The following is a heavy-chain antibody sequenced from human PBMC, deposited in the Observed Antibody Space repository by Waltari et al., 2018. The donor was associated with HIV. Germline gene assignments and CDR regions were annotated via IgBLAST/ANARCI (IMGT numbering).Heavy chain of an antibody. CDR2: IYSGGST. CDR3: VFSYYEYGVDV. J-gene: IGHJ6*02. D-gene: IGHD3-16*01. CDR1: GFIVSSNY. Sequence: EVQLVESGGGLIQPGGSLRLSCVGSGFIVSSNYMTWVRQAPGKGVEWFSVIYSGGSTDYADSVRSRFSISRDDSKNTLYLQMNSLTVEDTAIYYCVFSYYEYGVDVWGQGATVTVS. V-gene: IGHV3-53*01.